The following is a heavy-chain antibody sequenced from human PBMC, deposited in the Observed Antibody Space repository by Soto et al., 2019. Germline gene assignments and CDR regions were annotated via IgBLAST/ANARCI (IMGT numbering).Heavy chain of an antibody. D-gene: IGHD6-19*01. Sequence: SQTLSLTCAISGDSVSSNSAAWNWSRQSPSRGLEWLGRTYYTSKWYNDYAVSVKSRITINPDTAKNQFSLQLNSVTPEDTAVYYCAKGLNSSGWRFDYWGQGTRVTVSS. CDR2: TYYTSKWYN. CDR1: GDSVSSNSAA. V-gene: IGHV6-1*01. CDR3: AKGLNSSGWRFDY. J-gene: IGHJ4*02.